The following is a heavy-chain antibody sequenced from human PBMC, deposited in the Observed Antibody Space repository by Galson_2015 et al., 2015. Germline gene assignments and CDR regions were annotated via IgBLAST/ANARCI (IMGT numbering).Heavy chain of an antibody. CDR2: IIPILGIA. D-gene: IGHD3-22*01. CDR3: ARDGYYYDSSGYPIPDAFDI. Sequence: SVKVSCKASGGTFSSYTISWVRQAPGQGLEWMGRIIPILGIANYAQKFQGRVTITADKSTSTAYMELSSLRSEDTAVYYCARDGYYYDSSGYPIPDAFDIWGQGTMVTVSS. J-gene: IGHJ3*02. V-gene: IGHV1-69*04. CDR1: GGTFSSYT.